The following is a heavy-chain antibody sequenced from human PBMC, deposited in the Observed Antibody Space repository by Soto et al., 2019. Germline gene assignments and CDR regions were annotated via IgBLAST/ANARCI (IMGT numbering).Heavy chain of an antibody. CDR2: ISSSSSYI. CDR3: ARDLVQRVDYYYGMDV. V-gene: IGHV3-21*01. D-gene: IGHD3-10*01. CDR1: GFTFSSYS. Sequence: ILSCAASGFTFSSYSMNWFRQAPGKGLEWASSISSSSSYIYYADSVKGRFTIFRDNAKNSLYLQMNSLRAEDTAVYYCARDLVQRVDYYYGMDVWGQGTTVTVSS. J-gene: IGHJ6*02.